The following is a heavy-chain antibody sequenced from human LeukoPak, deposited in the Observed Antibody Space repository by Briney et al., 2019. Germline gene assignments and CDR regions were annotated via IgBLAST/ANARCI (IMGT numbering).Heavy chain of an antibody. V-gene: IGHV1-18*01. CDR3: ARAGYCGGGSCYSEFSWFDP. D-gene: IGHD2-15*01. CDR1: GYTFTSYG. CDR2: ISAYNGNT. J-gene: IGHJ5*02. Sequence: GASVKVSCKASGYTFTSYGISWVRQAPGQGLEWMGWISAYNGNTNYAQKLQGRVTMTTDTSTSTAYMELRSLRSDDTAVYYCARAGYCGGGSCYSEFSWFDPWGQGTLVTVSS.